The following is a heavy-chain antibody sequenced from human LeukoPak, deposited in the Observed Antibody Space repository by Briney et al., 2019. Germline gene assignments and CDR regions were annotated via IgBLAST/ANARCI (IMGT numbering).Heavy chain of an antibody. D-gene: IGHD2/OR15-2a*01. CDR2: IHSLVGIT. CDR3: AKSQGRERPTFFPQGQRTKGYFDY. V-gene: IGHV3-23*01. J-gene: IGHJ4*02. Sequence: GGSLRLSCAASGFAFSTYPMTWVRQAPGKGLEWVSTIHSLVGITYYADSVKGRFTISRDNSKNTLYLQMNSLRAEDTAVYYCAKSQGRERPTFFPQGQRTKGYFDYWGQGTLVTVSS. CDR1: GFAFSTYP.